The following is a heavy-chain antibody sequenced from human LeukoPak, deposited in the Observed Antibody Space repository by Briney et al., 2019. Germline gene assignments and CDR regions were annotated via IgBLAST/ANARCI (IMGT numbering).Heavy chain of an antibody. CDR3: ATALPNHSGSYYVFYFDY. Sequence: SVKVSCKASGGTFSSYAISWVRQAPGQGLEWMGRIIPILGIANYAQKFQGRVTITADKSTSTAYMELSSLRSEDTAVYYCATALPNHSGSYYVFYFDYWGQGTLVTVSS. D-gene: IGHD1-26*01. CDR2: IIPILGIA. V-gene: IGHV1-69*04. CDR1: GGTFSSYA. J-gene: IGHJ4*02.